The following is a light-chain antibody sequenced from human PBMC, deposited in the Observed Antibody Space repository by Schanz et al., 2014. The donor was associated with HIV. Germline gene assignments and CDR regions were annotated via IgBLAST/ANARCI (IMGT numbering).Light chain of an antibody. J-gene: IGKJ2*01. Sequence: DIQMTQSPSTLSASVGDRVSMTCRSSQTISSELAWYQQKPGKAPNLLIYAASGLQSGVPSRFSGSGSGTDFILTISRLQPDDFATYYCQQYNSPSYTFGQGTKLDIQ. V-gene: IGKV1-5*01. CDR2: AAS. CDR3: QQYNSPSYT. CDR1: QTISSE.